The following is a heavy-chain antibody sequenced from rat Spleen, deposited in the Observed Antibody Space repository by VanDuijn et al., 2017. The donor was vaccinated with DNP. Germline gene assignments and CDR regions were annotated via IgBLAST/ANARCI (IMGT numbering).Heavy chain of an antibody. V-gene: IGHV2-19*01. J-gene: IGHJ2*01. D-gene: IGHD1-1*01. CDR3: ARDGQWDYLDY. CDR1: GFSLTDYS. CDR2: ISSGGST. Sequence: QVQLTESGPGLVQPSQTLSLTCTVSGFSLTDYSVHWVRQPPGKVLEWIAAISSGGSTYYNSALKSRLSISRDTSKSQVFLEVNSLQSEDTATYYCARDGQWDYLDYWGQGIMVTVAS.